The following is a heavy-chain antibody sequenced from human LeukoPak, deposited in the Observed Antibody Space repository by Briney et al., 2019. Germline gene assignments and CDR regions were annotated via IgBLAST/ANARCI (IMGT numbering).Heavy chain of an antibody. CDR3: ARVIAVAGTKYYGMDV. CDR1: GYTFTGYY. J-gene: IGHJ6*02. CDR2: INPNSGGT. D-gene: IGHD6-19*01. V-gene: IGHV1-2*02. Sequence: ASVKVSCKASGYTFTGYYMHWVRQAPGQGLEWMGWINPNSGGTNYAQKFQGRVTMTRDTSISTAYMELSRLRSDDTDVYYCARVIAVAGTKYYGMDVWGQGTTVTVSS.